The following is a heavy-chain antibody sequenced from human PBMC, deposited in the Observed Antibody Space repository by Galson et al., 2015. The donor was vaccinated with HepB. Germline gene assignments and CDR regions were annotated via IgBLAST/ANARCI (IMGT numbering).Heavy chain of an antibody. CDR1: GFTFSSYS. D-gene: IGHD1-26*01. Sequence: SLRLSCAASGFTFSSYSMNWVRQAPGKGLEWVSYVSSSSSTIYYAASVKGRFTISRDNAKNSLYLQMNSLRDEDTAVYYCARESGSYYYYYGMDVWGQGTTVTVSS. V-gene: IGHV3-48*02. CDR3: ARESGSYYYYYGMDV. CDR2: VSSSSSTI. J-gene: IGHJ6*02.